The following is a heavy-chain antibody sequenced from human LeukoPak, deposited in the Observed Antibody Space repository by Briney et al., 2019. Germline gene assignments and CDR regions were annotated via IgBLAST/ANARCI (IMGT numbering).Heavy chain of an antibody. CDR3: AREISVATGAFDS. CDR1: GSTVSTNF. D-gene: IGHD6-19*01. V-gene: IGHV3-53*01. Sequence: AGGSLRLSCAASGSTVSTNFINWVRQAPGKWLEWVSVIYNSGRTFYADSVKGRFTISRDNSKNTLYRQMNSLRVEDTAVYYCAREISVATGAFDSWGQGTLVTVSS. CDR2: IYNSGRT. J-gene: IGHJ4*02.